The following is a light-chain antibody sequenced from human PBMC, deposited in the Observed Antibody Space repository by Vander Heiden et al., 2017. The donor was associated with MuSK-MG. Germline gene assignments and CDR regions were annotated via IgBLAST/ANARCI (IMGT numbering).Light chain of an antibody. CDR3: QNYGTCT. V-gene: IGKV3-20*01. J-gene: IGKJ2*02. CDR1: QRVSSSS. CDR2: GAS. Sequence: EIVLTQSPGTLSLSPGESATLSCRASQRVSSSSLAWDHQKPGQAPRLLIYGASTRDAAIRDRFSGSGSGTAFTLTIRRRENEDFAVYYSQNYGTCTFGQGTKVEIK.